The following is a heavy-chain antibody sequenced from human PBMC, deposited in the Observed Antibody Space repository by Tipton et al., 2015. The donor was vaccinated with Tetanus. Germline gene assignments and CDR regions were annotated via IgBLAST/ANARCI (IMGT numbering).Heavy chain of an antibody. J-gene: IGHJ5*02. D-gene: IGHD6-13*01. CDR3: ARDPGIASAGLWFDP. CDR1: GFALGDYY. CDR2: SSSRGTTT. Sequence: SLRLSCAASGFALGDYYMSWIRQAPGKGLEWISYSSSRGTTTYYTDSVRGRFTISRDNAKNSLYLLLDSLRADDTAVYYCARDPGIASAGLWFDPWGQGTLVTVSS. V-gene: IGHV3-11*01.